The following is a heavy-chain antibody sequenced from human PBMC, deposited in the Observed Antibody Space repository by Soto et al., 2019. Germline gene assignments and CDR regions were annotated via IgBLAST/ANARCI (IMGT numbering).Heavy chain of an antibody. Sequence: PGGSLRLCCAASGFTFSTYVMNWVRQIPGKGLEWVSSISGNGGDTHYADSVKGRFTISRDNSKDTLFLQMSSLRVEDTAIYYCAKRRLVGSSGTNNWIHSSGQGPLVTVSS. CDR1: GFTFSTYV. D-gene: IGHD6-6*01. V-gene: IGHV3-23*01. CDR3: AKRRLVGSSGTNNWIHS. CDR2: ISGNGGDT. J-gene: IGHJ5*01.